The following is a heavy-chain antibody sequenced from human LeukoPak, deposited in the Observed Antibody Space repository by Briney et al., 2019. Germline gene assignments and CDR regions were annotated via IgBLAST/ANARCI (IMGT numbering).Heavy chain of an antibody. CDR1: GYTFTSYA. J-gene: IGHJ4*02. CDR3: ARDHNIVGPFDY. Sequence: ASVTVSCKASGYTFTSYAMHWVRQAPGQRLEWMGWINAGNGNTKYSQKFQGRVTITRDTSASTAYMELSSLRSEGTAVYYCARDHNIVGPFDYWGQGTLVTVSS. D-gene: IGHD1-26*01. CDR2: INAGNGNT. V-gene: IGHV1-3*01.